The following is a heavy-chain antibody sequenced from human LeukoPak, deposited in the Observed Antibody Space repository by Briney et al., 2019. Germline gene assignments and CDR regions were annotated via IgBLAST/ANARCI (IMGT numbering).Heavy chain of an antibody. Sequence: GGSLRLSCAASGFTFSSYAMSWVRQAPGKGLEWVSAISGSGGSTYYADSVKGRFTISRDNSKNTLYLQMNSLRAEDTAVYYCAKPYCSSTSCPIDYWGQGTLATVSS. D-gene: IGHD2-2*01. CDR2: ISGSGGST. J-gene: IGHJ4*02. CDR3: AKPYCSSTSCPIDY. CDR1: GFTFSSYA. V-gene: IGHV3-23*01.